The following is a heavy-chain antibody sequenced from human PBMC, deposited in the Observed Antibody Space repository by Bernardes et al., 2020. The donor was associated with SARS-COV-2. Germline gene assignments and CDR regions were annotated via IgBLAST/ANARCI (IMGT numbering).Heavy chain of an antibody. CDR1: GFPFSSYT. CDR3: ASDRTTRVMGILDD. J-gene: IGHJ4*02. D-gene: IGHD3-16*01. V-gene: IGHV3-21*01. CDR2: IIISSSYI. Sequence: GGSLKVCCAASGFPFSSYTMNWVRQAPGKGLEWVQSIIISSSYIYYADSVKGRFTISRANAKNSLYLQMNSLRAEDTAVYYCASDRTTRVMGILDDWGQGTLVTVSS.